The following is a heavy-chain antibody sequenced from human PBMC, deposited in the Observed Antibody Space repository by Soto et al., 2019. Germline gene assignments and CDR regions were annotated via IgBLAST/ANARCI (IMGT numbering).Heavy chain of an antibody. Sequence: PSETLSLTCTVSGGSISSYYWSWIRQPPGKGLERIGYIYYSGSTNYNPSLKSRVTISVDTSKNQFSLKLSSVTAADTAVYYCARTYYYDSSGSGWFDPWGQGTLVTVSS. CDR3: ARTYYYDSSGSGWFDP. CDR2: IYYSGST. CDR1: GGSISSYY. V-gene: IGHV4-59*08. J-gene: IGHJ5*02. D-gene: IGHD3-22*01.